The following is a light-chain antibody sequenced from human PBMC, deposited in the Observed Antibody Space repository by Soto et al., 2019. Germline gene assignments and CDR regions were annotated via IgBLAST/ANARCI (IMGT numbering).Light chain of an antibody. CDR1: RGIGDR. V-gene: IGKV1-12*01. Sequence: DIQMTQSPSSLSAVVGDRVTITCRASRGIGDRLAWFQQKPGKAPQFLIQAASNLQSGVPSRFSGSGSGTEFILSINSLQPEDIATYYCLQVSSSPRTFGQGTKVEIK. CDR3: LQVSSSPRT. J-gene: IGKJ1*01. CDR2: AAS.